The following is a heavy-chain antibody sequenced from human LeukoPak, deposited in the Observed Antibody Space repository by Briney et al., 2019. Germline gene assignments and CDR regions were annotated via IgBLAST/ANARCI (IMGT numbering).Heavy chain of an antibody. J-gene: IGHJ4*02. CDR1: GYSISSSNW. CDR2: IYYSGTT. CDR3: ARKIASVGYFDY. Sequence: SETLSLTCAVSGYSISSSNWWGWIRQPPGKGLEWIGYIYYSGTTNYNPSLKSRVTMSVDTSKNQFSLKLSSVTALDTAVYYCARKIASVGYFDYWGQGTLVTVSS. D-gene: IGHD6-13*01. V-gene: IGHV4-28*06.